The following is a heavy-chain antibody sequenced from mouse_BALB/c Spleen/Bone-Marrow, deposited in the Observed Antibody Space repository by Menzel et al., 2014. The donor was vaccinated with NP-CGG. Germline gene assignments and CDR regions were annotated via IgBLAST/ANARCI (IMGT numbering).Heavy chain of an antibody. CDR2: ISYGGST. J-gene: IGHJ2*01. V-gene: IGHV3-2*02. D-gene: IGHD1-1*01. CDR1: GYSITSDYA. CDR3: ARRYYYFDY. Sequence: EVKLQESGPGLVKPSQSLSLTCTVTGYSITSDYAWNWIRQFPGNKLEWMGYISYGGSTDYNPSLKSRISITRDTSKNQFFLQLNSVTTEDTATYYCARRYYYFDYWGRGTTLTVSS.